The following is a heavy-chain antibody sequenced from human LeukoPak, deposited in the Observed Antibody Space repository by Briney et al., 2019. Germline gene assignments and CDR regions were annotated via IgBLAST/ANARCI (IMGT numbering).Heavy chain of an antibody. V-gene: IGHV3-30*18. CDR2: ISYDGSNK. CDR3: AKEKMVRGEPNFDY. J-gene: IGHJ4*02. CDR1: GFTFSSYG. D-gene: IGHD3-10*01. Sequence: PGGSPRLSCAASGFTFSSYGMHWVRQAPGKGLEWVAVISYDGSNKYYADSVKGRFTISRDNSENTLYLQMNSLRAEDTAVYYCAKEKMVRGEPNFDYWGQGTLVTVSS.